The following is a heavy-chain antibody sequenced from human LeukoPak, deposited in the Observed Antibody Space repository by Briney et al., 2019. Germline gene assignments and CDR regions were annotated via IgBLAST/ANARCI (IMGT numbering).Heavy chain of an antibody. CDR1: GYTFTYYY. CDR2: INPSGGST. CDR3: AREFGVRRAFDI. Sequence: ASVKVSCKASGYTFTYYYMHWVRQAPGQGLEWMGIINPSGGSTSYAQKFQGRVTMTRDMSTSTVYMELSSLRSEDTAVYYCAREFGVRRAFDIWGQGTMVTVSS. D-gene: IGHD2-8*01. J-gene: IGHJ3*02. V-gene: IGHV1-46*01.